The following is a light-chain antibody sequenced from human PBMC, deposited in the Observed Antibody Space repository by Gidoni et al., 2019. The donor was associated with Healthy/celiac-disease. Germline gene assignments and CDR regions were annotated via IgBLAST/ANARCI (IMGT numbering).Light chain of an antibody. CDR2: KAS. CDR3: QQYNSYQYT. CDR1: QSISSW. J-gene: IGKJ2*01. V-gene: IGKV1-5*03. Sequence: DSNMTPSQSTRSASVGDRVTITCRDSQSISSWLAWYQQKPGKAPKLLIYKASSLESGVPSRFRGSGSGTEFTLTISSLQPDDFATYYCQQYNSYQYTFGQGTKLEIK.